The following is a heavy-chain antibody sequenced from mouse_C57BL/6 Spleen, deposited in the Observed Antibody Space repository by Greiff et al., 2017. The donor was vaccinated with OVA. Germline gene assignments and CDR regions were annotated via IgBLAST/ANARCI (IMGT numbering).Heavy chain of an antibody. Sequence: QVQLQQSGPELVKPGASVKISCKASGYAFSSSWMNWVKQRPGKGLEWIGRIYPGDGDTNYNGKFKGKATLTADKSSSTAYMQLSSLTSEDSAVYFCARGTVAKGYWYFDVWGTGTTVTVSS. J-gene: IGHJ1*03. V-gene: IGHV1-82*01. CDR2: IYPGDGDT. CDR1: GYAFSSSW. CDR3: ARGTVAKGYWYFDV. D-gene: IGHD1-1*01.